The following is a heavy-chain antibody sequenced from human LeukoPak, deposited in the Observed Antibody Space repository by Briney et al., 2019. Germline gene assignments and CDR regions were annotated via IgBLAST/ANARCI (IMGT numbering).Heavy chain of an antibody. Sequence: GGTLRLSCAASGFTFSSYGMSWVRQAPGKGLEWVSAISGSGGSTYYADSVKGRFTISRDNSKNTLYLQMNSLRAEDTAVYYCARADWDTAMIDYWGQGTLVTVSS. J-gene: IGHJ4*02. V-gene: IGHV3-23*01. CDR2: ISGSGGST. CDR3: ARADWDTAMIDY. CDR1: GFTFSSYG. D-gene: IGHD5-18*01.